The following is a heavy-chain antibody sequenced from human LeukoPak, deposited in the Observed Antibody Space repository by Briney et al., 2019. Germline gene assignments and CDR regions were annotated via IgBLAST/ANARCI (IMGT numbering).Heavy chain of an antibody. CDR3: ARGQRWSDH. Sequence: SETLSLTCTVSGGSFSSYYWSWIRQPPGKGLEWIGNIYSGTTNYNPSLRSRVTILLDTSKNQFSLRLSSVTVADTAIYYCARGQRWSDHWGQGTLVTVSS. V-gene: IGHV4-59*01. CDR1: GGSFSSYY. J-gene: IGHJ4*02. D-gene: IGHD4-23*01. CDR2: IYSGTT.